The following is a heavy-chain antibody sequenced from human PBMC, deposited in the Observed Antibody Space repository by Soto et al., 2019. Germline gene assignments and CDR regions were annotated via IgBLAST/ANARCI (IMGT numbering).Heavy chain of an antibody. CDR2: IWYDGSNK. Sequence: QVQLVESGGGVVQPGRSLRLSCAASGFTFSSYGMHWVRQAPGKGLEWVAVIWYDGSNKYYADSVKGRFTISRDNSKNTLYLQMNSLRAEDTAVYYCARGTFGGGMKRNKHFGPPDYWGQGTLVTVSS. CDR3: ARGTFGGGMKRNKHFGPPDY. J-gene: IGHJ4*02. D-gene: IGHD3-16*01. V-gene: IGHV3-33*01. CDR1: GFTFSSYG.